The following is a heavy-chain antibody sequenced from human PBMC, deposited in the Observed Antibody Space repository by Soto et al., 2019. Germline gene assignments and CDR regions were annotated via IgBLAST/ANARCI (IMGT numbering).Heavy chain of an antibody. V-gene: IGHV1-46*01. CDR3: ARDTNEDYFDY. J-gene: IGHJ4*02. Sequence: ASVKVSCKASGYTFTSYAMHWVRQAPGQRLEWMGIIDPSSGTASYTQKFQERVTMTRDTSKNQFSLKLSSVTAADTAVYYCARDTNEDYFDYWGQGTLVTVSS. CDR2: IDPSSGTA. CDR1: GYTFTSYA. D-gene: IGHD1-1*01.